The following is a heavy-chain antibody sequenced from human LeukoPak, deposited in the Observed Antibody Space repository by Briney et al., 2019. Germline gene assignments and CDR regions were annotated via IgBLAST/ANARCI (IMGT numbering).Heavy chain of an antibody. V-gene: IGHV3-21*01. Sequence: KPGGSLRLSCAASGFTFSSYSMNWVRQASGKGLEWVSSISSSSSYIYYADSVKGRFTISRDNAKNSLYLQMNSLRAEDTAVYYCARQYYTQDAFDIWGQGTMVTVSS. CDR3: ARQYYTQDAFDI. D-gene: IGHD1-26*01. J-gene: IGHJ3*02. CDR1: GFTFSSYS. CDR2: ISSSSSYI.